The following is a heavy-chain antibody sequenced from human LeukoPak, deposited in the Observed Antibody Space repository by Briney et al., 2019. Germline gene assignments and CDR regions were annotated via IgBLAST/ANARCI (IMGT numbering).Heavy chain of an antibody. D-gene: IGHD3-3*01. V-gene: IGHV3-21*01. Sequence: PGGSLRLSCAASGFTFSSYSTNWVRQAPGKGLEWVSSISSSSSYIYYADSVKGRFTISRDNAKNSLYLQMNSLRAEDTAVYYCARVYYDFWSGYYSYYYYMDVWGKGTTVTVSS. CDR1: GFTFSSYS. CDR3: ARVYYDFWSGYYSYYYYMDV. J-gene: IGHJ6*03. CDR2: ISSSSSYI.